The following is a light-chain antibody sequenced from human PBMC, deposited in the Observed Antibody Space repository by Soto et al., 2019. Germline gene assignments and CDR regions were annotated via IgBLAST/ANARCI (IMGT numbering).Light chain of an antibody. J-gene: IGLJ2*01. CDR1: NNDIGSFNF. CDR3: SSYTTRSIVV. Sequence: QSALTQPASMSGSPGQSIAISCTGTNNDIGSFNFVSWYQQHPGKAPRLIIYEVSNRPSGVSSRFSGSKSGNTASLTISGLQAEDEADYYCSSYTTRSIVVFGGGTKVTVL. V-gene: IGLV2-14*01. CDR2: EVS.